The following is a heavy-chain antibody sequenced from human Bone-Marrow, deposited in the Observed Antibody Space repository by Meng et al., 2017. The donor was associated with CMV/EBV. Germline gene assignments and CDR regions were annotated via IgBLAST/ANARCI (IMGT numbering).Heavy chain of an antibody. CDR1: GFTFSNYA. CDR3: ARGTGLLWSTYGMDV. Sequence: GESLKISCKASGFTFSNYAMSWVRQVPGKGLEWVAVISYDGSNKYYADSVKGRFTISRDNSKNTLYLQMNSLRAEDTAVYYCARGTGLLWSTYGMDVWGQGTTVTVSS. D-gene: IGHD3-10*01. CDR2: ISYDGSNK. V-gene: IGHV3-30-3*01. J-gene: IGHJ6*02.